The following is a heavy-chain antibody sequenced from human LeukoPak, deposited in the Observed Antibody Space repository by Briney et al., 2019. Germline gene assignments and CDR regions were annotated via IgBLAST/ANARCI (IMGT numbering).Heavy chain of an antibody. J-gene: IGHJ3*02. V-gene: IGHV4-4*07. CDR2: IYTSGST. CDR3: ATEEPRNYDAFDI. CDR1: GGSISSYY. D-gene: IGHD1-7*01. Sequence: KPSETQSLTCTDAGGSISSYYWSWIRQPAGKGLEWIGRIYTSGSTNYNPSLKSRVTMSVDTSKNQFSLKLSSVTAADTAVYYCATEEPRNYDAFDIWGQGTVVTVSS.